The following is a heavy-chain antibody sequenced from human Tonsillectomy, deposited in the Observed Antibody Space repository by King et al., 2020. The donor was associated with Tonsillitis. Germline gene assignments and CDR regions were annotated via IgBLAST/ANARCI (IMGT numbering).Heavy chain of an antibody. Sequence: QLVQSGAEVKKPGSSVKVSCKASGGTFSTYTISWVRQAPGQGLEWVGGPVPKFGTANYAQKLQGRVTITAGASATTAYMVLRSLTSEDTAVYYCATEPRQICGGDCPFDSWGQGTLVTVSS. D-gene: IGHD2-21*02. CDR3: ATEPRQICGGDCPFDS. CDR1: GGTFSTYT. V-gene: IGHV1-69*12. CDR2: PVPKFGTA. J-gene: IGHJ4*02.